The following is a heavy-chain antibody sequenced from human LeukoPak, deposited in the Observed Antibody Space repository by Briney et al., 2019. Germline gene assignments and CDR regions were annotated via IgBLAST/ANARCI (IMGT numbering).Heavy chain of an antibody. V-gene: IGHV3-64*01. D-gene: IGHD6-13*01. CDR3: ARVGSVRAAAGPPVP. Sequence: GGSLRLSCAASGFSFSSFFMHWVRQAPGKGLEYVSGISANGGRTYYANSVKGRFTISRDNSKNTLYLHLGSLRPEDMAVYYCARVGSVRAAAGPPVPWGQGTLVTVSS. J-gene: IGHJ5*02. CDR2: ISANGGRT. CDR1: GFSFSSFF.